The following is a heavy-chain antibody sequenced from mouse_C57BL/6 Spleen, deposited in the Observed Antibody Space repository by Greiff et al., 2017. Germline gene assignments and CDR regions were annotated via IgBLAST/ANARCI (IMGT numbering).Heavy chain of an antibody. V-gene: IGHV1-69*01. CDR1: GYTFTSYW. CDR2: IDPSDSYT. J-gene: IGHJ4*01. CDR3: ARWFSYYYAMDY. D-gene: IGHD2-2*01. Sequence: QVQLQQPGAELVMPGASVKLSCKASGYTFTSYWMHWVKQRPGQGLEWIGEIDPSDSYTNYNQKFKGKSTLTVDKSSNTAYMQLSSLTSEDSAVYYCARWFSYYYAMDYWGQGTSVTVSS.